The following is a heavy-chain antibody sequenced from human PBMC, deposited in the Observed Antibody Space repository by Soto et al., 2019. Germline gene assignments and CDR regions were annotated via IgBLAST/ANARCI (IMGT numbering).Heavy chain of an antibody. D-gene: IGHD6-6*01. Sequence: SVKVSCKASGGTFSSYAISWVRQAPGQGLEWMGGIIPIFGTANYAQKFQGRVTITADESTSTAYMELSSLRSEDTAVYYCASVGAARLYYYGMDVWGQGTTVTVSS. V-gene: IGHV1-69*13. J-gene: IGHJ6*02. CDR3: ASVGAARLYYYGMDV. CDR1: GGTFSSYA. CDR2: IIPIFGTA.